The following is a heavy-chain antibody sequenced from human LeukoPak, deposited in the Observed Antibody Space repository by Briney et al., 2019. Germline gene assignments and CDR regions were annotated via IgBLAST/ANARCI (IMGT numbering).Heavy chain of an antibody. CDR2: IRSSSTTI. Sequence: GGSLRLSCEASGFSFSAYSMSWVRQAAGKGLEWISYIRSSSTTIYYADSVKGRFTISRDNAENSVYLQMNSLRVEDTAVYFCARDSRSHCGTDACYGPYFDYWGQGILVAVSS. V-gene: IGHV3-48*01. D-gene: IGHD2-2*01. CDR3: ARDSRSHCGTDACYGPYFDY. J-gene: IGHJ4*02. CDR1: GFSFSAYS.